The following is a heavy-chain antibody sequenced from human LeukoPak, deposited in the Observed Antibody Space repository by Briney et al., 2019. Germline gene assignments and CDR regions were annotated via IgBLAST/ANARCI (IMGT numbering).Heavy chain of an antibody. CDR2: INHSGST. J-gene: IGHJ4*02. V-gene: IGHV4-34*01. CDR1: GGSFSGYY. CDR3: ARHKPENYYGSGTFELFDY. D-gene: IGHD3-10*01. Sequence: SETLSLTCAVYGGSFSGYYWSWIRQPPGKGLEWIGEINHSGSTNYNPSLKSRVTISVDTSKNQFSLKLSSVTAADTAVYYCARHKPENYYGSGTFELFDYWGQGTLVTVSS.